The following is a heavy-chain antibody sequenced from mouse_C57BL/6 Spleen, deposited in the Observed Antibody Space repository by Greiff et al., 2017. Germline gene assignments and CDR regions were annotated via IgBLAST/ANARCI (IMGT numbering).Heavy chain of an antibody. Sequence: VQLQQSGPELVKPGASVKISCKASGYSFTGYYMNWVKQSPEKSLEWIGEINPSTGGTTYNQKFKATATLTVDKSSSTAYMQLKSLTSEDSAVYYCARKDYNYLDYWGQGTTLTVSS. D-gene: IGHD2-12*01. CDR2: INPSTGGT. CDR1: GYSFTGYY. CDR3: ARKDYNYLDY. V-gene: IGHV1-42*01. J-gene: IGHJ2*01.